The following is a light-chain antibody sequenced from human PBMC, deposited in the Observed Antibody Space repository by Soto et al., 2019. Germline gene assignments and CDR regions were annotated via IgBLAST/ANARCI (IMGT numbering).Light chain of an antibody. CDR3: QQYNNWLT. CDR2: GAS. Sequence: EIVMTQSPATLSVSPGERATLSCRASQSVSSNLAWYQQKLGQAPRLLIYGASTRATGIPARFSGSGSGTEFTLTISSLQSEDFSLYYCQQYNNWLTFGGGTKVEIK. CDR1: QSVSSN. V-gene: IGKV3-15*01. J-gene: IGKJ4*01.